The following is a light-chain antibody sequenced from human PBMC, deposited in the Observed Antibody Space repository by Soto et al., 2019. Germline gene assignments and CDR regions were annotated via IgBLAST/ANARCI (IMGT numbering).Light chain of an antibody. CDR3: SSYTSSSTLYVV. Sequence: QSVLTQPASVSGSPGQSITISCTGTSSDVGGYNYVSWYQRHPGKAPKLMIYDVSNRPSGVSNRFSGSKSGNTASLTISGLQAEDEADYYCSSYTSSSTLYVVFGGGTKVTVL. CDR2: DVS. V-gene: IGLV2-14*01. CDR1: SSDVGGYNY. J-gene: IGLJ2*01.